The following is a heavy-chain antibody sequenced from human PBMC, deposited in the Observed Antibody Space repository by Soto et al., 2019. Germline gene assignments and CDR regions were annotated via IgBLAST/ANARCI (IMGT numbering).Heavy chain of an antibody. CDR3: ATHPPYGPLDH. CDR1: GGSISSSSNH. V-gene: IGHV4-39*01. J-gene: IGHJ4*02. D-gene: IGHD4-17*01. CDR2: IYYSENT. Sequence: PSETLSLTCTVSGGSISSSSNHLGWIRQPPRKGLEWIGNIYYSENTYYNPSLKSRVTISVDTSKNQFSLRLTSVTAADTAVYYCATHPPYGPLDHWGQGTLVTVSS.